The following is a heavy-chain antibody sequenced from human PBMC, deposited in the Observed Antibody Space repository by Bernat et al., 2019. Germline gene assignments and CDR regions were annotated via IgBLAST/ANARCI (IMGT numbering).Heavy chain of an antibody. D-gene: IGHD6-19*01. J-gene: IGHJ3*02. CDR1: GFSLSNARMG. CDR3: ARIRRDRLVLDAFDI. V-gene: IGHV2-26*01. CDR2: IFSDDEK. Sequence: QVTLKESGPVLVKPTETLTLTCTVSGFSLSNARMGVSWIRQPPGKALEWLAHIFSDDEKSYSTSLKNRLTISKDTSISQVVLTMTNMDPVDTATYYCARIRRDRLVLDAFDIWGQGTMVTVSS.